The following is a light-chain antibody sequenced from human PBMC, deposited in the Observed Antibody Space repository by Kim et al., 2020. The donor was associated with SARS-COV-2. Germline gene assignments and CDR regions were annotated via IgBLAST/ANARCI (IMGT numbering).Light chain of an antibody. Sequence: DIQMTQSPSTLSASVGDSVTITCRASQSLSWWLAWYQQKPGKAPKLLIYDVSSLESGVPSRFSGSGSGTEFTLTISSLQPDDFATYFCQQYDSYPVTFGQGTKLEI. V-gene: IGKV1-5*01. CDR1: QSLSWW. CDR2: DVS. J-gene: IGKJ2*01. CDR3: QQYDSYPVT.